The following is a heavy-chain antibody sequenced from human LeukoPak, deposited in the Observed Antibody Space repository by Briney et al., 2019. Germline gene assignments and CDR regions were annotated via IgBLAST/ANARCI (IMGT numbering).Heavy chain of an antibody. Sequence: SETLSLTCTVSGGSISSYYWSWIRQPAGKGQELIGRIYTSGSTNYNPSLTSRVTMSVDTSKSKISKKLSSVTAADTAVYYCAGLGGYCTNSVCYSTFDIWGQGTMVTVSS. V-gene: IGHV4-4*07. J-gene: IGHJ3*02. D-gene: IGHD2-8*01. CDR1: GGSISSYY. CDR3: AGLGGYCTNSVCYSTFDI. CDR2: IYTSGST.